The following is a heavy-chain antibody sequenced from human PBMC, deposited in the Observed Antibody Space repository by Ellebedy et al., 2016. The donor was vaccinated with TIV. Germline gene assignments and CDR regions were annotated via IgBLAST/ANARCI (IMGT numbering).Heavy chain of an antibody. CDR2: INSGGGT. D-gene: IGHD4-17*01. Sequence: PGGSLRLSCAASRFTVSSNYMSWVRQAPGKGLEWVSIINSGGGTFHADSVKGRFTISRDNSKNTLFLQMNSLRAEDTAVYYCARRTYGRFYYGMDVWGQGTTVTVSS. J-gene: IGHJ6*02. V-gene: IGHV3-66*04. CDR1: RFTVSSNY. CDR3: ARRTYGRFYYGMDV.